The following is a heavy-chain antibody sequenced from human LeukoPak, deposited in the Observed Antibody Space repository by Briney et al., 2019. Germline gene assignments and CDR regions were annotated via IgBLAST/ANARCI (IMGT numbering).Heavy chain of an antibody. Sequence: SETLSLTCTVSGYSINSGYYWGWIRQPPGKGLEWIGSINHSGSTYYNPSLKSRVTISVDTSKNQFSLKLSSVTAADTAVYYCARLPRTYCGGDCYSYYFDYWGQGTLVTVSS. J-gene: IGHJ4*02. CDR1: GYSINSGYY. CDR2: INHSGST. CDR3: ARLPRTYCGGDCYSYYFDY. D-gene: IGHD2-21*01. V-gene: IGHV4-38-2*02.